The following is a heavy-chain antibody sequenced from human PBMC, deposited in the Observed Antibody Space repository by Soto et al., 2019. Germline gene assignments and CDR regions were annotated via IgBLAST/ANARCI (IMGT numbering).Heavy chain of an antibody. J-gene: IGHJ3*02. CDR3: AAEGSRMANDAFDI. CDR2: IVVGSGNT. D-gene: IGHD5-12*01. V-gene: IGHV1-58*01. Sequence: QMQLVQSGPEVKKPGTSVKVSCKASGFTFTSSAVQWVRQARGQRLEWIGWIVVGSGNTNYAQKFQERVTITRDMSTSTAYMELSSLRSEDTAVYYCAAEGSRMANDAFDIWGQGTMVTVSS. CDR1: GFTFTSSA.